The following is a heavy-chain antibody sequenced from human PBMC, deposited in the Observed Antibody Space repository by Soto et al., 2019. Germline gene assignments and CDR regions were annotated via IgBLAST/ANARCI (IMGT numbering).Heavy chain of an antibody. J-gene: IGHJ6*02. CDR3: AAQDCTSCYRTEIYYYYGMDV. V-gene: IGHV3-23*01. Sequence: GGSLRLSCAASGFTFSSYAMSWVRQAPGKGLEWVSAISGSGGSTYYADSVKGRFTISRDNSKNTLYLQMNSLRAEDTAVYYCAAQDCTSCYRTEIYYYYGMDVWGQGTTVTVSS. CDR1: GFTFSSYA. D-gene: IGHD2-2*01. CDR2: ISGSGGST.